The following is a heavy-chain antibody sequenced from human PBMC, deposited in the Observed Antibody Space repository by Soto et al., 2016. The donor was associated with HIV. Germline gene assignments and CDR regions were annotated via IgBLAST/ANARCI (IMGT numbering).Heavy chain of an antibody. CDR3: ATGDYDFDY. CDR2: VDPEDGET. Sequence: LIQSGATVKISCKVSGYTFTDYYMHWVQQAPGKGLEWMGLVDPEDGETIYAEKFQGRVTITAGTSTDTPYMELSSLRSEDTAVYYCATGDYDFDYWGQGTLVTVSS. D-gene: IGHD3-10*01. J-gene: IGHJ4*02. CDR1: GYTFTDYY. V-gene: IGHV1-69-2*01.